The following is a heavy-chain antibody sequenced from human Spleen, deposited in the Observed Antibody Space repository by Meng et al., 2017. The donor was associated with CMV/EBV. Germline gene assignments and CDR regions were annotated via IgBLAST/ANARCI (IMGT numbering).Heavy chain of an antibody. CDR3: AKDVASPSAW. CDR2: IRYDGTNK. J-gene: IGHJ4*02. CDR1: GFTFSSYG. V-gene: IGHV3-30*02. D-gene: IGHD2-21*01. Sequence: GESLKISCAASGFTFSSYGMHWVRQAPGKGLEWVAFIRYDGTNKYYRDSVKGRFIISRDNSKNTLFLEMHSLRRDDTAVYYCAKDVASPSAWWGQGTLVTVSS.